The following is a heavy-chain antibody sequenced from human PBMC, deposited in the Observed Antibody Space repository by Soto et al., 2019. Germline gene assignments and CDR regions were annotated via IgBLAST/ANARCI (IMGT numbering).Heavy chain of an antibody. Sequence: QVQLVQSGAEVKKPGSSVKVSCTSSGGSLRNSVISWVRQAPAQRLEWMGGVIPILGTANYAQKFQGRVTMTADEATSTAYMDLTGLSPDATAVYYCARLGHPGHWGPGTLVIVSS. CDR1: GGSLRNSV. V-gene: IGHV1-69*01. CDR2: VIPILGTA. J-gene: IGHJ4*02. CDR3: ARLGHPGH.